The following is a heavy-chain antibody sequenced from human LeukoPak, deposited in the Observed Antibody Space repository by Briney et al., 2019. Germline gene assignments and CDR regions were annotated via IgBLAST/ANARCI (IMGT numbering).Heavy chain of an antibody. J-gene: IGHJ4*02. V-gene: IGHV3-7*01. Sequence: GESLRLSCAASGFTFKNYWMNWVRQVPGKGLECLANIKEDGSETYYADSVKGRFTISRDNPKNLLFLQINSLRVEDTAVYYCARETPRRGETRDGYRWGQGTLVTVSS. CDR2: IKEDGSET. CDR1: GFTFKNYW. D-gene: IGHD5-24*01. CDR3: ARETPRRGETRDGYR.